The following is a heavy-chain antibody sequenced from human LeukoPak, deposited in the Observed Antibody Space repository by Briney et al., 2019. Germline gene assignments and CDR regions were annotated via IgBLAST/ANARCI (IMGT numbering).Heavy chain of an antibody. Sequence: PGGSLRLSCAASGFTFSSYWMSWVRQAPGEGPEWVATIKQDASEIYYVDSVKGRFTISRDNAKNSVYLQMNSLRAEDTAVYYCARDKVVGATVFDYWGQGALVTVSS. CDR2: IKQDASEI. V-gene: IGHV3-7*01. D-gene: IGHD1-26*01. J-gene: IGHJ4*02. CDR3: ARDKVVGATVFDY. CDR1: GFTFSSYW.